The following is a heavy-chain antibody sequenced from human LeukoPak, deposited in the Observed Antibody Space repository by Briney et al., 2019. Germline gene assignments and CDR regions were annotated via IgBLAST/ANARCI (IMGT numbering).Heavy chain of an antibody. J-gene: IGHJ4*02. Sequence: ASVQVSCKASGYTFTGYYMHWVRQAPGKGLEWMGWINPNGSGKNYEQKFQVRVTITRDTAINIAYKELSRLRSDNTAVYYCARVDLNTRQNVIEALMRYWGQGTLVTVSS. CDR3: ARVDLNTRQNVIEALMRY. CDR1: GYTFTGYY. CDR2: INPNGSGK. D-gene: IGHD3-16*01. V-gene: IGHV1-2*02.